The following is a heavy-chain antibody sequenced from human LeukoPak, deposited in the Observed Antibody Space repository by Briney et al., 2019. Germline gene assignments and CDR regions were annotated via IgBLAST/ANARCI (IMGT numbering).Heavy chain of an antibody. J-gene: IGHJ4*02. CDR2: INPKTGGI. CDR3: AREIDASGYYPSDDC. V-gene: IGHV1-2*02. Sequence: ASVKVSCKASGYTFTDYFLHWVRQAPGQGLEWLGWINPKTGGIKYAQKFQGRVTMTRDTSITTAYMDLYRLRSDDTAVYYCAREIDASGYYPSDDCWGQGTLVTVSS. CDR1: GYTFTDYF. D-gene: IGHD3-22*01.